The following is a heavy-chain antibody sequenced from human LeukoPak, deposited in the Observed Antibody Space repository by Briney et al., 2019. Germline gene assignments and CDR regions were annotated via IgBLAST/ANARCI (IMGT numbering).Heavy chain of an antibody. V-gene: IGHV3-11*01. D-gene: IGHD6-19*01. CDR1: GFTFSDYY. Sequence: GGSLRLSCAASGFTFSDYYMSWIRQAPGKGLEWVSYISSSGSTIYYADSVKGRFTISRDNAKNSLYLQMNSLRAEDTAVYYCAKDRRILGIAVAGTLDYWGQGTLVTVSS. CDR3: AKDRRILGIAVAGTLDY. CDR2: ISSSGSTI. J-gene: IGHJ4*02.